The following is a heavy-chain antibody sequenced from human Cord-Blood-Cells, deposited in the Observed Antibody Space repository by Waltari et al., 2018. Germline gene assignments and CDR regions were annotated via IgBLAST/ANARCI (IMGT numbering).Heavy chain of an antibody. CDR1: GGSFSGYY. CDR2: INHIGST. CDR3: ARVLAAAPYLFDP. J-gene: IGHJ5*02. D-gene: IGHD6-25*01. Sequence: QVQLQQWGAGLLKPSETLSLTCAVYGGSFSGYYWSWIRQPPGKGLEWIGEINHIGSTNYNPSLKSRVTISVDTSKNQFSLKLSSVTAADTAVYYCARVLAAAPYLFDPWGQGTLVTVSS. V-gene: IGHV4-34*01.